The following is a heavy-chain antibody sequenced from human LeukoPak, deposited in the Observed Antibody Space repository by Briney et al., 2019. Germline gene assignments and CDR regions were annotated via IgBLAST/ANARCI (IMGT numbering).Heavy chain of an antibody. CDR2: ISYDGGNK. Sequence: PGKSLRLSCAASRFTFSNYAMHWVRQAPGRGPEWAAVISYDGGNKYYADSVKGRFTISRDNSKSTLYLQMNSLRAEDTAVYYCARGLTGYYSPDAFDIWGQGTMVTVSS. J-gene: IGHJ3*02. CDR1: RFTFSNYA. V-gene: IGHV3-30-3*01. D-gene: IGHD3-9*01. CDR3: ARGLTGYYSPDAFDI.